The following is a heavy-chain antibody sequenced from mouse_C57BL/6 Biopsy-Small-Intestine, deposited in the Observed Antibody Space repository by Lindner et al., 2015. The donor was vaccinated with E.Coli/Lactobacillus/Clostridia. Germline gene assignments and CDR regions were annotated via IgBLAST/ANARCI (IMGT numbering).Heavy chain of an antibody. J-gene: IGHJ2*01. Sequence: VQLQESGTELVMPGASVKISCKASGYSFTSYYIHWVKQRPGQGLEWIGWIYPGSDNTKYNEKFKGKATLTADTSSSTAYMQLSSLTSEDSAVYSCARGDWDEGYFDYWGQGTTLIVSS. CDR3: ARGDWDEGYFDY. V-gene: IGHV1-66*01. CDR2: IYPGSDNT. D-gene: IGHD4-1*01. CDR1: GYSFTSYY.